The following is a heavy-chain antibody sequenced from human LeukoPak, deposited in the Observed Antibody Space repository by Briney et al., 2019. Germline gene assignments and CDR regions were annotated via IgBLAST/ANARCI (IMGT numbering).Heavy chain of an antibody. CDR1: GFTFSSYA. D-gene: IGHD2-15*01. CDR3: AKYIVVVVAATALDY. CDR2: ISGSGGST. J-gene: IGHJ4*02. Sequence: WGSLRLSCAASGFTFSSYAMSWVRQAPGKGLELVSAISGSGGSTYYADSVKGRFTISRDNSKNTLYLQMNSLRAEDTAVYYCAKYIVVVVAATALDYWGQGTLVTVSS. V-gene: IGHV3-23*01.